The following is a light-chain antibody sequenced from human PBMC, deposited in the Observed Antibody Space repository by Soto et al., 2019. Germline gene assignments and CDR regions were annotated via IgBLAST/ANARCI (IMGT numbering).Light chain of an antibody. Sequence: EIVFTLATGTLTLTPRRRGSVHSRPSQSVSNNYLAWYQHIPGQAPRLLIVSSSRRPTNVPARFSGSGSGTDFTLTISSLQSEDSAFYNCQQYNNLPPTFGQGTKVDIK. V-gene: IGKV3-20*01. CDR2: SSS. CDR1: QSVSNNY. CDR3: QQYNNLPPT. J-gene: IGKJ1*01.